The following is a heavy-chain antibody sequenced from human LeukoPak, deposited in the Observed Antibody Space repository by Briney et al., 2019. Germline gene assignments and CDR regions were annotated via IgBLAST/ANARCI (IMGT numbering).Heavy chain of an antibody. V-gene: IGHV4-61*02. D-gene: IGHD5-18*01. CDR3: ARVLPPGPYSYGYMDV. J-gene: IGHJ6*03. CDR2: IYTSGST. CDR1: GGSISSGSYY. Sequence: SQTLSLTCTVSGGSISSGSYYWSWIRQPAGKGLEWIGRIYTSGSTNYNPSLKSRVTISVDTSKNQFSLKLSSVTAADTAVYYCARVLPPGPYSYGYMDVWGKGTTVTVSS.